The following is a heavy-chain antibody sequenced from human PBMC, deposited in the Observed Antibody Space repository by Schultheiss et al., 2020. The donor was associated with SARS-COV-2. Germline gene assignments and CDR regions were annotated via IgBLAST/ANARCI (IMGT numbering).Heavy chain of an antibody. V-gene: IGHV3-23*01. D-gene: IGHD2-8*01. J-gene: IGHJ6*02. CDR2: ISSNGAGT. Sequence: GGSLRLSCEASGFTFSNYAMSWVRQAPGKGLEWVSAISSNGAGTYYAGSLRGRFTISRDNSKNTLYLQMNSLRAEDTAVYYCARDIVLMVYAIWERNYYGMDVWGQGTTVTVSS. CDR3: ARDIVLMVYAIWERNYYGMDV. CDR1: GFTFSNYA.